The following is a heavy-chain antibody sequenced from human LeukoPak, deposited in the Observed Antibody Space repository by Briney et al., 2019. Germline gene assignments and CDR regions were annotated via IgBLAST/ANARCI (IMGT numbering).Heavy chain of an antibody. CDR1: GFTFSSYW. CDR2: IKQDGSEK. D-gene: IGHD3-10*01. J-gene: IGHJ3*02. V-gene: IGHV3-7*03. Sequence: AGGSLRLSCAASGFTFSSYWMSWVRQAPGKGLERVANIKQDGSEKYYVDSVKGRFTISRDNAKNSLYLQMNSLRAEDTAVYYCAREGKLMVRGVLDAFDIWGQGTMVTVSS. CDR3: AREGKLMVRGVLDAFDI.